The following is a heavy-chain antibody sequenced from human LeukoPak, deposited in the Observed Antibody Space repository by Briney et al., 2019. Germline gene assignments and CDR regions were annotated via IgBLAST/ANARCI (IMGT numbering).Heavy chain of an antibody. CDR3: ARHFPNHGGDSFDY. J-gene: IGHJ4*02. D-gene: IGHD2-21*02. V-gene: IGHV4-59*08. Sequence: SETLSLTCTVSGGSISSNYWIWIRQPPGKGLEWIDYIHYTGRTTYHPSLKSRVTISLDTSKNQFSLRLSSVTAADTAVYYCARHFPNHGGDSFDYWGQGNLVTVSS. CDR1: GGSISSNY. CDR2: IHYTGRT.